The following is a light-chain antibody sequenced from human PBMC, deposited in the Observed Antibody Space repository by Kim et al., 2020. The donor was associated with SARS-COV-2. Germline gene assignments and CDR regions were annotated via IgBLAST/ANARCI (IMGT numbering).Light chain of an antibody. V-gene: IGLV6-57*04. CDR1: SGSIASNY. CDR2: EDK. CDR3: QSYDSSNHGV. J-gene: IGLJ2*01. Sequence: NFMLTQPHSVSESPGKTVTISCTPSSGSIASNYVQWYQQRPGSAPTTVISEDKQRPSGVPDRFSGSIDSSSNSASLTISGLKTEDEADYYCQSYDSSNHGVFGGGTKLTVL.